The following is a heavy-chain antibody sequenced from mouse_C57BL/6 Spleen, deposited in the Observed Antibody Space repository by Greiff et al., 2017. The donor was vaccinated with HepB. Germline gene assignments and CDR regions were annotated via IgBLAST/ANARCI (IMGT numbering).Heavy chain of an antibody. Sequence: VHVKQSGPELVKPGASVKIPCKASGYTFTDYNMDWVKQSHGKSLEWIGDINPNNGGTIYNQKFKGKATLTVEKSSSTAYMELRSMTSEDTAVYYCARRSSGLRAMDYWGQGTSVTVSS. J-gene: IGHJ4*01. CDR3: ARRSSGLRAMDY. V-gene: IGHV1-18*01. D-gene: IGHD3-2*02. CDR1: GYTFTDYN. CDR2: INPNNGGT.